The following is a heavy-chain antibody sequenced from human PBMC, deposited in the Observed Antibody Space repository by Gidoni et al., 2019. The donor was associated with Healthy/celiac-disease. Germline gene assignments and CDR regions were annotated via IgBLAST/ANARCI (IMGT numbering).Heavy chain of an antibody. D-gene: IGHD2-21*02. J-gene: IGHJ4*02. CDR3: TTDFLPSCGGDCYHTYFDY. V-gene: IGHV3-15*01. CDR2: IKSKTDGGTT. CDR1: GFTFSNAW. Sequence: EVQLVESGGGLVKPGWSLRLSCAASGFTFSNAWMSWVRQAPGKGLEWVGRIKSKTDGGTTDYAAPVKGRFTISRDDSKNTLYLQMNSLKTEDTAVYYCTTDFLPSCGGDCYHTYFDYWGQGTLVTVSS.